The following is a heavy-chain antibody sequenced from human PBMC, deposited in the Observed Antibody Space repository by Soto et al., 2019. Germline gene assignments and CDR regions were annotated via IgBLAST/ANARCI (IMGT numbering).Heavy chain of an antibody. J-gene: IGHJ4*02. CDR1: GFTVSNNY. Sequence: GGSLRLSCAASGFTVSNNYMSWVRQAPGKGLEWVSVIYSGGSTYYADSVKGRFTISRDNSKNTMYLQMNSLRAEDTAVYYCARHVDTAMVLDYWGQGTLVTVSS. CDR3: ARHVDTAMVLDY. V-gene: IGHV3-53*01. CDR2: IYSGGST. D-gene: IGHD5-18*01.